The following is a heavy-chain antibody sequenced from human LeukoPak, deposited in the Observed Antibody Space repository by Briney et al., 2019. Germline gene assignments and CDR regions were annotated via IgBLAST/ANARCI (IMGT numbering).Heavy chain of an antibody. CDR2: IYYSGST. CDR3: ARNSRPYNWFDP. CDR1: GGSISSYY. J-gene: IGHJ5*02. Sequence: SETLSLTCTVSGGSISSYYWSWIRQPPGKGLKWIGCIYYSGSTNYNPSLKSRVTISVDTSKNQFSLKLSSVTAADTAVYYCARNSRPYNWFDPWGQGTLVTVSS. V-gene: IGHV4-59*01.